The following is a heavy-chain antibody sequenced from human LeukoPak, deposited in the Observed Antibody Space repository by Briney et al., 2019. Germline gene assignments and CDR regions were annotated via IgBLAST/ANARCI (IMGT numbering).Heavy chain of an antibody. CDR1: GFTFDDYG. CDR2: INWNGGST. CDR3: ARDSGWLRYHD. D-gene: IGHD5-12*01. V-gene: IGHV3-20*04. J-gene: IGHJ4*02. Sequence: PGGSLRLSCAASGFTFDDYGMSRVRQAPGKGLEWVSGINWNGGSTGYADSVKGRFTISRDNSKNMVYLQMDSLRAEDTALYYCARDSGWLRYHDWGQGALVTVSS.